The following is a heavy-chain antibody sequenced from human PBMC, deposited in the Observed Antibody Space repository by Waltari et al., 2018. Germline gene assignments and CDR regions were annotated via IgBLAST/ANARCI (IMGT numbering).Heavy chain of an antibody. CDR3: ARDGELTMVRGPKYYFDY. CDR2: IWYDGSEK. CDR1: GFTFSNFG. V-gene: IGHV3-33*01. Sequence: QIQLVESGGGVVQPGESLRLSCVASGFTFSNFGMHWVRQAPGKGLEWVAVIWYDGSEKYYADALKGRFTISRDNSKNTLYLQMNSLRAEDTAVYYCARDGELTMVRGPKYYFDYWGQGTLVTVSS. D-gene: IGHD3-10*01. J-gene: IGHJ4*02.